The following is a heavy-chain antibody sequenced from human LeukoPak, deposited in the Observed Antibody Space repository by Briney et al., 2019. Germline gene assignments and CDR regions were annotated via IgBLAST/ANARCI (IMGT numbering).Heavy chain of an antibody. CDR2: IRYDGSNK. D-gene: IGHD3-10*01. CDR1: GFTFSSYG. CDR3: AKDSPDLLWLVELSPSFDY. J-gene: IGHJ4*02. V-gene: IGHV3-30*02. Sequence: GGSLRLSCAASGFTFSSYGMHWVRQAPGKGLEWVAFIRYDGSNKYYADSVKGRFTISRDNSKNTLYLQMNSLRAEDTAVYYCAKDSPDLLWLVELSPSFDYWGQGTLVTVSS.